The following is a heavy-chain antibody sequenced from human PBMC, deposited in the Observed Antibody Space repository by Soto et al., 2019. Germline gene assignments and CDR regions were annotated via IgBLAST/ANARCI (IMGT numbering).Heavy chain of an antibody. CDR1: VGTFSNDA. CDR3: ATGLRTGNYGMDV. Sequence: QEQLVQAGAAVKKPGSSVRISCRASVGTFSNDAVSWVRQAPGQGLQWMGGIIPIFGTTHYAQKFQGRVTITADESTAAAYMELRSVTSEDTAVYYCATGLRTGNYGMDVWGQGTAVTVSS. J-gene: IGHJ6*02. V-gene: IGHV1-69*01. CDR2: IIPIFGTT. D-gene: IGHD3-10*01.